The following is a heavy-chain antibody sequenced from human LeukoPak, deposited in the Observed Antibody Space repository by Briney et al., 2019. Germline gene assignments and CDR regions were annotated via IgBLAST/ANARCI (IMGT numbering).Heavy chain of an antibody. CDR2: ISGSGGST. V-gene: IGHV3-23*01. Sequence: GGSLRLSCAASGFTFSNYAMSWVRQAPGKGLEWVSAISGSGGSTYYADSVKGRFTISRDNSKNTLYLQINSLRAEDTAVYYCAKVFSGRFDPWGQGALVTVSS. CDR1: GFTFSNYA. J-gene: IGHJ5*02. D-gene: IGHD3-10*01. CDR3: AKVFSGRFDP.